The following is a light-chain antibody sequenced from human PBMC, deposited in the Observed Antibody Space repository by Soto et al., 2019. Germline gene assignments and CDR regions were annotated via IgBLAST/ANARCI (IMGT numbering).Light chain of an antibody. CDR2: LGS. V-gene: IGKV2-28*01. CDR3: MEPLETFIN. CDR1: QSLTHSSGYNC. Sequence: EIVWSHSPLALSVAAWEPASISCRSSQSLTHSSGYNCLDWYLLKPVQPRQLLIYLGSNRGSGVPGRLTASGSRTHCPPTIGRVDPEDAHFYFRMEPLETFINLVQWTRQEI. J-gene: IGKJ5*01.